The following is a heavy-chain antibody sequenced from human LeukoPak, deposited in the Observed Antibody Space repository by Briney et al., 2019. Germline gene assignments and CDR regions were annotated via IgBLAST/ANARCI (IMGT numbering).Heavy chain of an antibody. CDR3: ARIGAGSSRDC. D-gene: IGHD6-13*01. Sequence: PGGSLRLSCAASGFTFSNFAMTWVRQAPGKGLEWVSCIVGSSSTYYADSLKGRFTISRDNAKNSLYLQMNSLRAEDTAVYYCARIGAGSSRDCWGQGTLVTVSS. J-gene: IGHJ4*02. CDR2: IVGSSST. V-gene: IGHV3-21*01. CDR1: GFTFSNFA.